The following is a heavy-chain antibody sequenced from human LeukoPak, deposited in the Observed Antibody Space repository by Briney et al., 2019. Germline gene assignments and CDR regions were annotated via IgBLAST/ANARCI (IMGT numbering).Heavy chain of an antibody. CDR1: GGSISSYY. D-gene: IGHD3-22*01. CDR3: ARGGLTTYYYDSSGYYAARHTP. Sequence: NASETLSLTCTVSGGSISSYYWSWIRQPAGKGLEWIGRIYTSGSTNYNPSLKSRVTISVDTSKNQFSLKLSSVTAADTAVYYCARGGLTTYYYDSSGYYAARHTPWGQGTLVTVSS. V-gene: IGHV4-4*07. J-gene: IGHJ5*02. CDR2: IYTSGST.